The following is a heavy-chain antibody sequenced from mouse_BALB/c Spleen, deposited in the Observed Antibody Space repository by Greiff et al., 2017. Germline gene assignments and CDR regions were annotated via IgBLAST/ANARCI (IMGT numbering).Heavy chain of an antibody. CDR1: GFTFSSYA. J-gene: IGHJ4*01. Sequence: EVQLQESGGGLVKPGGSLKLSCAASGFTFSSYAMSWVRQTPEKRLEWVASISSGGSTYYPDSVKGRFTISRDNARNILYLQMSSLRSEDTAMYYCARVYDGYYVPYAMDYWGQGTSVTVSS. CDR2: ISSGGST. CDR3: ARVYDGYYVPYAMDY. V-gene: IGHV5-6-5*01. D-gene: IGHD2-3*01.